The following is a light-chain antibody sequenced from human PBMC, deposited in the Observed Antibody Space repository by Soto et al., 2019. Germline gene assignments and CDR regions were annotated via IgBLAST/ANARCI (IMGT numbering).Light chain of an antibody. CDR2: EVS. Sequence: QSALTQPASVSGSPGQSITISCTGTSSDVGSYNLVSWHQQHPGKAPKVMIYEVSKRPSGVPNRFSGSKSGNTASLTISGLQAEDEADYYCCSYAGSSTYVFGTGTKVTVL. CDR1: SSDVGSYNL. V-gene: IGLV2-23*02. J-gene: IGLJ1*01. CDR3: CSYAGSSTYV.